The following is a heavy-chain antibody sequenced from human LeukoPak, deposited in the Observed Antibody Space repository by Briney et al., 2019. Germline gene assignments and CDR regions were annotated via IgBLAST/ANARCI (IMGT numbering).Heavy chain of an antibody. D-gene: IGHD1-7*01. J-gene: IGHJ1*01. V-gene: IGHV7-4-1*02. CDR1: GYIFDIYA. Sequence: ASVKVSCKASGYIFDIYALIWVRQAPGQGLELMGWISTNTGNPTYAQGFTGRFVFSLDTSVSTAYLQISSLKAEDSAVYYCARDYTLTLGTTTYFQHWGQGTLVTVSS. CDR3: ARDYTLTLGTTTYFQH. CDR2: ISTNTGNP.